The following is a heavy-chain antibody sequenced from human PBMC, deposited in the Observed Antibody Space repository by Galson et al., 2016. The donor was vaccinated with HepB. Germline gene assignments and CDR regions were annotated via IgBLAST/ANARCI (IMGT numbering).Heavy chain of an antibody. Sequence: SLRLSCAASGFTFNNYWMTWVRQAPGKGLQWVANIKQDGSDTNYVDSVKGRFTISRENDKKSLYLQMNSLRVEDTAVYYCARNLRFLEWPYDYWGPGTLVTVSS. D-gene: IGHD3-3*01. CDR3: ARNLRFLEWPYDY. CDR2: IKQDGSDT. CDR1: GFTFNNYW. J-gene: IGHJ4*02. V-gene: IGHV3-7*01.